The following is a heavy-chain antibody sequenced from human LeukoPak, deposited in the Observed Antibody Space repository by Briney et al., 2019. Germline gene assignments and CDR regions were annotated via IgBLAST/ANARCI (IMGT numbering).Heavy chain of an antibody. V-gene: IGHV3-30*02. J-gene: IGHJ4*02. Sequence: GGSLRLSCAASGFTLSSYAMHWVRQAPGKGLEWVAFIRYDGSNKYYADSVKGRFTISRDNSKNTLYLQMNSLRAEDTAVYYCAKRTPYDFWSGYYNGPFDYWGQGTLVTVSS. CDR3: AKRTPYDFWSGYYNGPFDY. CDR1: GFTLSSYA. CDR2: IRYDGSNK. D-gene: IGHD3-3*01.